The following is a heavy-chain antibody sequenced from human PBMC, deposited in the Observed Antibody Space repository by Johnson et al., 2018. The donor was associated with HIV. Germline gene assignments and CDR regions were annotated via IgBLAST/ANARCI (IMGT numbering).Heavy chain of an antibody. CDR1: GFIFSNAC. J-gene: IGHJ3*02. CDR2: IKSKIDGGTT. D-gene: IGHD3-10*01. CDR3: TTGAILGCGYGGDAFDI. Sequence: EVQLVESGGGVVQPGRSLRLSCAASGFIFSNACMSWVRQAPGKGLEWVGHIKSKIDGGTTDYAAPVKGRFTISRDDSNNTLYLQMNSLKTEDTAEYYWTTGAILGCGYGGDAFDIWGQGTMVTVSS. V-gene: IGHV3-15*01.